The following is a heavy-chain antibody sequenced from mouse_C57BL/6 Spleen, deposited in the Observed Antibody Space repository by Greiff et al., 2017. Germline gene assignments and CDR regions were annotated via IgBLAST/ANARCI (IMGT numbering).Heavy chain of an antibody. Sequence: VKLQESGAELVRPGTSVKMSCKASGYTFTNYWIGWAKQRPGHGLEWIGDIYPGGGYTNYNEKFKGKATLTADKSSSTAYMQFSSLTSEDSAIYYCARLDSSGYGDYWGQGTTLTVSS. D-gene: IGHD3-2*02. CDR1: GYTFTNYW. V-gene: IGHV1-63*01. CDR2: IYPGGGYT. CDR3: ARLDSSGYGDY. J-gene: IGHJ2*01.